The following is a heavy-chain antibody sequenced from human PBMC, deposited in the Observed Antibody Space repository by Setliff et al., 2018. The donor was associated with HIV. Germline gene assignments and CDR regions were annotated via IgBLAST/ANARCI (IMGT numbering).Heavy chain of an antibody. CDR2: IYYSGST. J-gene: IGHJ3*02. V-gene: IGHV4-39*07. CDR1: GGSISSSGYY. Sequence: SETLSLTCTVSGGSISSSGYYWGWIRQPPGKGLEWIGNIYYSGSTYYNPSLKSRVTISEDTSKNQFSLKVSSVTAADTAVYYCARTKYDPSDAFDIWGPGTMVPVSS. D-gene: IGHD1-1*01. CDR3: ARTKYDPSDAFDI.